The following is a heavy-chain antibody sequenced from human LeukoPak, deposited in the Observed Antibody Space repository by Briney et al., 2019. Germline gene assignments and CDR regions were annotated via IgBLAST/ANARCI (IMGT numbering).Heavy chain of an antibody. V-gene: IGHV1-2*02. CDR1: GYSFTGYY. J-gene: IGHJ4*02. Sequence: ASVKVSCKASGYSFTGYYLHWVRQAPGQGLEWMGWINPNSGDTYYAQKLQGRVTMTTDTSTSTAYMELRSLRSDDTAVYYCARDLRRGSSSWYVSGGDYWGQGTLVTVSS. CDR3: ARDLRRGSSSWYVSGGDY. D-gene: IGHD6-13*01. CDR2: INPNSGDT.